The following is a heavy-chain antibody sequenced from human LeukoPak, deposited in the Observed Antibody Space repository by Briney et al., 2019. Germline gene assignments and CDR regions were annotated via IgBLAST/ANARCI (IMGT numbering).Heavy chain of an antibody. J-gene: IGHJ4*02. CDR1: GGTFSSYA. Sequence: SVKVSCKASGGTFSSYAISWVRQAPGQGLEWMGRIITIFGTANYAQKFQGRVTITTDESTSTAYMELSSLRSEDTAVYYCARSYSSGWYGNYYFDYWGQGTLVTVSS. V-gene: IGHV1-69*05. CDR2: IITIFGTA. CDR3: ARSYSSGWYGNYYFDY. D-gene: IGHD6-19*01.